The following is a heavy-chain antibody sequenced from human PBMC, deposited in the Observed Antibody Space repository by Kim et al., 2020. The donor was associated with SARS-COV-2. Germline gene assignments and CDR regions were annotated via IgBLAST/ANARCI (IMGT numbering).Heavy chain of an antibody. Sequence: GGSLRLSCAASGFTFDDYAMHWVRQAPGKGLEWVSLISGDGGSTYYADSVKGRFTISRDNSKNSLYLQMNSLRTEDTALYYCAKDGWIQLWYHRSWAPEEYYFDYWGQGTLVTVSS. CDR3: AKDGWIQLWYHRSWAPEEYYFDY. CDR2: ISGDGGST. D-gene: IGHD5-18*01. J-gene: IGHJ4*02. CDR1: GFTFDDYA. V-gene: IGHV3-43*02.